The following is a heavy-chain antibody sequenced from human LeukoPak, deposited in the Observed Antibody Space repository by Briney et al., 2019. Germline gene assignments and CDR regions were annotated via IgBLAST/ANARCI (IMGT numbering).Heavy chain of an antibody. D-gene: IGHD2-2*01. CDR3: ARSILVVPVASHLNYGVDV. Sequence: EASVTVSCTASGYTFAKYAIHWVRQAPGQRLEWMGWINAGDGSTRYSQKFHGGVTIIRDTSASTAYMELSSLRSEDTAVYYCARSILVVPVASHLNYGVDVWGQGTTVTVSS. CDR2: INAGDGST. CDR1: GYTFAKYA. V-gene: IGHV1-3*01. J-gene: IGHJ6*02.